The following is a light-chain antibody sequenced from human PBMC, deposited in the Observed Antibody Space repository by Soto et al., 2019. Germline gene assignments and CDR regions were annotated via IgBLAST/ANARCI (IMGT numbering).Light chain of an antibody. CDR3: QQYENLPT. Sequence: DIQMTQSPSSLSASVGDRVTITFRASQSINNYLNWYQQKPGRAPKLLIYDASNLEAGVPSRFRGSGSGTDFTFTISRLQPEDIATYYCQQYENLPTFGQGTRLEIK. CDR1: QSINNY. J-gene: IGKJ5*01. CDR2: DAS. V-gene: IGKV1-33*01.